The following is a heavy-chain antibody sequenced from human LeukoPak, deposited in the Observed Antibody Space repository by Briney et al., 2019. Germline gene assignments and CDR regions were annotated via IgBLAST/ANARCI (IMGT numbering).Heavy chain of an antibody. D-gene: IGHD3-22*01. J-gene: IGHJ4*02. CDR2: ISGSGGST. Sequence: PGGSLRLSCAASGFTFSSYAMSWVRQAPGKGLEWVSAISGSGGSTYYADSVKGRFTISRDNSKNTLYLQMNSLRAEDTAVYYCAKFGVDYYDSSGYDYWGQGTLVTVSS. CDR3: AKFGVDYYDSSGYDY. V-gene: IGHV3-23*01. CDR1: GFTFSSYA.